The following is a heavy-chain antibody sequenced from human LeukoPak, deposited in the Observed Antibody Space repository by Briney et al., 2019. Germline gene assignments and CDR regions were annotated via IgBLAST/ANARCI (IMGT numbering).Heavy chain of an antibody. V-gene: IGHV4-39*02. CDR1: GVSISSSNSY. CDR3: ARDSSSGYYSDY. J-gene: IGHJ4*02. D-gene: IGHD3-22*01. Sequence: SETLSLTCTVSGVSISSSNSYWGWIRQPPGKGLEWIGSIYYSGNTYYNASLKSQVSISIDTSKNQFSLRLTSVTAADTAVYYCARDSSSGYYSDYWGQGTLVTVSS. CDR2: IYYSGNT.